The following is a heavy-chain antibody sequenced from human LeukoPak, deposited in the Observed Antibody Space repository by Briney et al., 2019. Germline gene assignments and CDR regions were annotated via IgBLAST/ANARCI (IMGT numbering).Heavy chain of an antibody. V-gene: IGHV3-30*03. CDR3: ATMIRGIMNSFDY. D-gene: IGHD3-10*01. CDR1: GFTFSSYG. Sequence: PGGSLRLSCAASGFTFSSYGMHWVRQAPGKGLEWVAVISYDGSNKYYADSVKGRFTISRDNSKNTLYLQMNSLRAEDTAVYYCATMIRGIMNSFDYWGQGTLVTASS. J-gene: IGHJ4*02. CDR2: ISYDGSNK.